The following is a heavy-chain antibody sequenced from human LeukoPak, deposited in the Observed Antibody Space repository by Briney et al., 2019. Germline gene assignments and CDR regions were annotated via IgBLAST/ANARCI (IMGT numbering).Heavy chain of an antibody. D-gene: IGHD6-13*01. CDR1: GFTFSSYA. V-gene: IGHV3-23*01. CDR2: ITGSGATT. Sequence: QSGGSLRLSCAASGFTFSSYAMSWVRRAPGKGLEWVSAITGSGATTNYADSVKGRFTISRDNAKNTLYLQMNSLRAEDTAVYYCARVIDSSSWYRDAFDIWGQGTMVTVSS. J-gene: IGHJ3*02. CDR3: ARVIDSSSWYRDAFDI.